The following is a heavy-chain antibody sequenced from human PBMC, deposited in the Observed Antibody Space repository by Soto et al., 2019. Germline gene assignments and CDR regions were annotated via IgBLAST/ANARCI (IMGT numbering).Heavy chain of an antibody. Sequence: EVQVVESGGGLVKPGGSLRLSCAASGFPFTNGWMNWVRQAPGKGLEWVGRIKSKTDGGTADYAAPVKGRFTISRDDSKNTVYLEMNSLKTEDTAVYYCTAVGGVIASALDYWGQGTLVTVSS. CDR2: IKSKTDGGTA. CDR3: TAVGGVIASALDY. J-gene: IGHJ4*02. V-gene: IGHV3-15*07. CDR1: GFPFTNGW. D-gene: IGHD3-16*01.